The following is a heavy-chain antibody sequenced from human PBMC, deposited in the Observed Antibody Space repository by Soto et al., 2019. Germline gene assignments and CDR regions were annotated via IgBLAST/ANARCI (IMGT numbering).Heavy chain of an antibody. V-gene: IGHV4-59*08. J-gene: IGHJ5*02. CDR2: IYYSGST. CDR3: ARHPPITMAPFDP. D-gene: IGHD3-10*01. Sequence: SETLSLTCTVSGGSISSYYWSWIRQPPGKGVEWIGYIYYSGSTNYNPSLKSRVTISVDTSKNQFSLKLSSATAADTAVYYCARHPPITMAPFDPWGQGTLVTVSS. CDR1: GGSISSYY.